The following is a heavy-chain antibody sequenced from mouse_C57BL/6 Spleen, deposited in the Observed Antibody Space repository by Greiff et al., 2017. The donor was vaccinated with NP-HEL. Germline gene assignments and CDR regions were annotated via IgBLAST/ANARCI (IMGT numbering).Heavy chain of an antibody. CDR1: GYAFSSSW. CDR3: ARNSNYGYFDY. D-gene: IGHD2-5*01. J-gene: IGHJ2*01. V-gene: IGHV1-82*01. Sequence: QVHVKQSGPELVKPGASVKISCKASGYAFSSSWMNWVKQRPGKGLEWIGRIYPGDGDTNYNGKFKGKATLTADKSSSTAYMQLSSLTSEDSAVYFCARNSNYGYFDYWGQGTTLTVSS. CDR2: IYPGDGDT.